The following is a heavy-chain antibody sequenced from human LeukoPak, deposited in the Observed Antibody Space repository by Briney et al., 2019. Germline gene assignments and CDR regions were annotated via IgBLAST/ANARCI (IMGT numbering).Heavy chain of an antibody. CDR1: GGSFSGYY. CDR2: INHSGST. Sequence: SETLSLTCAVYGGSFSGYYWSWIRQPPGKGLEWIGAINHSGSTNYNPSLKSRVTISVDTSKKQFSLKLSSVTAADTAVYYCARGASFWSGYYTGLFDYWGQGTLVTVSS. D-gene: IGHD3-3*01. J-gene: IGHJ4*02. V-gene: IGHV4-34*01. CDR3: ARGASFWSGYYTGLFDY.